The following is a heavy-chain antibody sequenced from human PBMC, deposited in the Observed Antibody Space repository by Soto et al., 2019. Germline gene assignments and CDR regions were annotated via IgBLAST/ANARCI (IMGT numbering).Heavy chain of an antibody. J-gene: IGHJ6*03. D-gene: IGHD3-9*01. V-gene: IGHV4-30-4*01. Sequence: SETLSLTYTVSGGSIISGNHYWSWISQPPGKGLEWIGYICYSGSTYYSPSLKSRVTISVDTSKNQFSLKLISVTAADTAVYYCARVDILTVNGFLAVWGKGTTVPGS. CDR3: ARVDILTVNGFLAV. CDR2: ICYSGST. CDR1: GGSIISGNHY.